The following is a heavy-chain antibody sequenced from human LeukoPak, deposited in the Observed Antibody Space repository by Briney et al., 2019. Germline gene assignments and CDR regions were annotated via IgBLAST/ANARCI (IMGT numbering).Heavy chain of an antibody. CDR3: ARERGSKCFDY. J-gene: IGHJ4*02. CDR2: IKQDGSEK. D-gene: IGHD3-10*01. CDR1: GFTFSSYW. Sequence: PGGSLRLSCAASGFTFSSYWMSWVRQAPGKGLEWVANIKQDGSEKFYVDSVKGRFTISRDNAKNSLYLQMNSLRAEDTAVYYCARERGSKCFDYWGQGTLVTVSS. V-gene: IGHV3-7*01.